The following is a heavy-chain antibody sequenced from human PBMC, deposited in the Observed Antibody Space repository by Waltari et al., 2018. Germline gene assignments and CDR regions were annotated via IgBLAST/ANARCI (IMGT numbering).Heavy chain of an antibody. CDR1: GFTLSSYW. Sequence: VQLVESGGGLVQSGGSLRLSCAASGFTLSSYWMHWVRQAPGKGLVWVSRINSDGSTTNYADSVSGRFTIARDNAENTLYLQMNSLRAEDTAVYFCVREGVGSAFDIWGQGTMVTVSS. CDR2: INSDGSTT. CDR3: VREGVGSAFDI. V-gene: IGHV3-74*01. J-gene: IGHJ3*02. D-gene: IGHD3-3*01.